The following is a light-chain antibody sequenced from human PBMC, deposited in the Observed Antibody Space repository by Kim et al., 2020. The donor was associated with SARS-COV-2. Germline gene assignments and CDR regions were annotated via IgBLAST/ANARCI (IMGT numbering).Light chain of an antibody. CDR2: IYTDGSH. CDR3: QTWGSGIRV. Sequence: QLVLTQSPSASASLGASVKLTCTLSSGYSDNPVAWHQQQPEKGPRFLMKIYTDGSHNRGDGIPERFSGSSSGAERYLTISSLQSDDEADYYCQTWGSGIRVFGGGTKLTAL. CDR1: SGYSDNP. V-gene: IGLV4-69*01. J-gene: IGLJ2*01.